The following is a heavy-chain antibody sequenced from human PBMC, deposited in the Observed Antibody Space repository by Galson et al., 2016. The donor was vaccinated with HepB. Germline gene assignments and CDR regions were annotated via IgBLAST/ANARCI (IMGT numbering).Heavy chain of an antibody. D-gene: IGHD2-15*01. CDR3: ARRPGLRGGGCFDY. V-gene: IGHV3-23*01. CDR2: TRVRGRNM. Sequence: SLRLSCAASGFTFSSFALGWVRQAPGKGLEWVSATRVRGRNMFYVASVKGRFPISRDNSKPTGYLQMNSLRAEDTAVYYCARRPGLRGGGCFDYWGQGTPVTVSS. J-gene: IGHJ4*02. CDR1: GFTFSSFA.